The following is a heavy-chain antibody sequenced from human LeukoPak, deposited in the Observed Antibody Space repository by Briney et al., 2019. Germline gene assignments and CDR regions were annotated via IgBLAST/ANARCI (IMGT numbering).Heavy chain of an antibody. J-gene: IGHJ4*02. CDR3: AKHGEDSTGYYADFFDH. CDR2: VFYNGNT. Sequence: SETLSLTCTVSGGSINTKAHYWACIRQTPGKGLEWIGSVFYNGNTYYNPSLKSRVAISVNTSKNQFSLRLSSVTAADTAVYYCAKHGEDSTGYYADFFDHCGQGTLITVSS. CDR1: GGSINTKAHY. V-gene: IGHV4-39*01. D-gene: IGHD3-22*01.